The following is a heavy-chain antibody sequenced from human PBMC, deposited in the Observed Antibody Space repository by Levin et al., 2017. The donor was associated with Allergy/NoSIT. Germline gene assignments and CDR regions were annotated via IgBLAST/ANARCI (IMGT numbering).Heavy chain of an antibody. D-gene: IGHD5-18*01. V-gene: IGHV1-2*02. CDR1: GYIFTDYY. CDR2: INPKTGGK. Sequence: ASVKVSCKASGYIFTDYYIHWVRQAPGQGLEWVGCINPKTGGKNYAQKFRARVTMTSDTSINTAYLELRSDDPAVYCCARGNNGYFRYNWCDPWGQGTLVTVSS. J-gene: IGHJ5*02. CDR3: ARGNNGYFRYNWCDP.